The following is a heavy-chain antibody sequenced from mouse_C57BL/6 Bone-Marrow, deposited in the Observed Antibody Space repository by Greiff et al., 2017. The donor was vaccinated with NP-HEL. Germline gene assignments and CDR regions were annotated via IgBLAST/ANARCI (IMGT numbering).Heavy chain of an antibody. CDR2: IYPRSGNT. CDR3: AREGYYGNYVVFAY. Sequence: LQESGAELARPGASVKLSCKASGYTFTSYGISWVKLRTGQGLEWIGEIYPRSGNTYYNEKFKGKATLTADKSSSTAYMELRSLTSEDSAVYFCAREGYYGNYVVFAYWGQGTLVTVSA. D-gene: IGHD2-1*01. CDR1: GYTFTSYG. V-gene: IGHV1-81*01. J-gene: IGHJ3*01.